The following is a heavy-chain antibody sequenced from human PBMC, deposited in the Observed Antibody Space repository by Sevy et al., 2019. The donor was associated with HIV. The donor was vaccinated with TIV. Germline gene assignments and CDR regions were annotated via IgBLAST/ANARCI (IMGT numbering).Heavy chain of an antibody. CDR1: GFSLTTSD. D-gene: IGHD2-8*01. V-gene: IGHV3-30*02. J-gene: IGHJ6*02. Sequence: GGSLRLSCAASGFSLTTSDMHWVRQAPGKGLEWVAYVQNDGSNKYYADSVRDRFTISRDSPKNTLYLQMNSLRDEDTAIYYCARGRKTTEEWLEELDYYYGLDVWGHGTTVTVSS. CDR2: VQNDGSNK. CDR3: ARGRKTTEEWLEELDYYYGLDV.